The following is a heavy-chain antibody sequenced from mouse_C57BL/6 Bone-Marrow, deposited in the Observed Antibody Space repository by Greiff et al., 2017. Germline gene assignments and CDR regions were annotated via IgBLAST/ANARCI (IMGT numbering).Heavy chain of an antibody. Sequence: VQLQESGPGLAKPSQTLSLTCSVTGYSITSYYWNWIRKFPGNKLEYMGYISYSGSTYYNPSLKSRISITRDTSKNQYYLQLNSVTTEDTATYYCERLGVYYCYGRSVEDAMDYWGQGTSVTVSS. V-gene: IGHV3-8*01. CDR3: ERLGVYYCYGRSVEDAMDY. CDR2: ISYSGST. J-gene: IGHJ4*01. CDR1: GYSITSYY. D-gene: IGHD1-1*01.